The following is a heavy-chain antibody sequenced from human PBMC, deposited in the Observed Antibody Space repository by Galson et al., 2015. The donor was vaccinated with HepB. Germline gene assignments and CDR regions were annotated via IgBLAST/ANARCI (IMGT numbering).Heavy chain of an antibody. V-gene: IGHV6-1*01. CDR3: ARDPLTNYDVLTGHYSTAGFDC. J-gene: IGHJ4*02. CDR2: TYFRSKCYN. Sequence: CAISGDSVSSNTAAWNWIRQSPSRGLEWLGRTYFRSKCYNDYALSVKSRITINADTSKNQFSLQLNSVTPEDTAVYYCARDPLTNYDVLTGHYSTAGFDCWGQGSLVTVSS. CDR1: GDSVSSNTAA. D-gene: IGHD3-9*01.